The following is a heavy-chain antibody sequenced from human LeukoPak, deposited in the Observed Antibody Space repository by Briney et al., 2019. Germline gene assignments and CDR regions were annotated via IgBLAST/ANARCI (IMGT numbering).Heavy chain of an antibody. V-gene: IGHV3-21*01. CDR2: INYSCSYI. J-gene: IGHJ4*02. CDR1: GFTLRSYS. CDR3: TRGYSYGVSNY. D-gene: IGHD5-18*01. Sequence: GGSLRLSCAASGFTLRSYSMNWLRQPPGKGLEWVSSINYSCSYIYYADSVKGRLTISRDNSKNSLYVQKNSRRAEDTAVYYGTRGYSYGVSNYWGQGTLVTVSS.